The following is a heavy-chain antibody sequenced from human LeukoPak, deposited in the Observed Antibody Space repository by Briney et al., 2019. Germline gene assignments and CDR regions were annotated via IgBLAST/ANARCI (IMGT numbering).Heavy chain of an antibody. J-gene: IGHJ4*02. D-gene: IGHD4-17*01. CDR3: ARGRYDYGDHTECFDY. Sequence: NPSETLTLTCAVYGGSFSGYYWSWIRQPPGKGLEWIGEINHSGSTNYNPSLKSRVTISVDTSKNQFSLKLSSVTAADTAVYYCARGRYDYGDHTECFDYWGQGTLVTVSS. CDR2: INHSGST. CDR1: GGSFSGYY. V-gene: IGHV4-34*01.